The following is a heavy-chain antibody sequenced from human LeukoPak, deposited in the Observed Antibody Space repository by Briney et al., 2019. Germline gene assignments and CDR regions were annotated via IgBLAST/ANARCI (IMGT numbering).Heavy chain of an antibody. CDR1: GITFSSYE. CDR2: ISSSGSTI. CDR3: ARVVYDSPDY. Sequence: GGALRLPCGALGITFSSYENNWVRQAPGKGLGWVSYISSSGSTIYYADSVKGRFTISRDNAKNSLYLQMNSLRDEDTAVYYCARVVYDSPDYWGQGTLVTVSS. D-gene: IGHD3-22*01. V-gene: IGHV3-48*03. J-gene: IGHJ4*02.